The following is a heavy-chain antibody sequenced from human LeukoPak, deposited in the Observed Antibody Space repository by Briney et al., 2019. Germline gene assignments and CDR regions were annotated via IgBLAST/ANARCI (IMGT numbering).Heavy chain of an antibody. CDR1: GFTFSSYG. CDR3: AKGQDSSSWDYYYYYMDV. J-gene: IGHJ6*03. Sequence: PGGSLRLSCAASGFTFSSYGMHWVRQAPGKGLEWVAVISYDGSNKYYADSVKGRFTISRDNSKNTLYLQMNSLRAEDTAVYYCAKGQDSSSWDYYYYYMDVWGKGTTVTVSS. V-gene: IGHV3-30*18. CDR2: ISYDGSNK. D-gene: IGHD6-13*01.